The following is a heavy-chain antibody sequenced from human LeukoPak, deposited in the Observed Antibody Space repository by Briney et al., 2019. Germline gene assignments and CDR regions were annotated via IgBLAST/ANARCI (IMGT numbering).Heavy chain of an antibody. D-gene: IGHD3-10*01. J-gene: IGHJ4*02. CDR2: IYPGDSET. CDR1: GNSFNNHF. Sequence: GESLKISCKGSGNSFNNHFIGWVRQMTGKGLEWMGIIYPGDSETRYSPSFQGQVTISADKSISTVYLQWSSLEASDTATYYCARRSTVIRGVLEEAFDYWGQGTLVIVSS. CDR3: ARRSTVIRGVLEEAFDY. V-gene: IGHV5-51*01.